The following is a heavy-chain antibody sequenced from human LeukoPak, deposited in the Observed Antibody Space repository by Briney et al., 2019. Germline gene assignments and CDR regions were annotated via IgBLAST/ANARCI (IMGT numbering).Heavy chain of an antibody. CDR1: GDSISGFY. CDR3: ARGTLYSGWSYYFDY. Sequence: PSETLSLTCTVSGDSISGFYWSWIRQAAGKGLEWIGHIYTSGSTNYNPSLKSRVTMSVDMSKNQFSLKLRSVTAADTAMYYCARGTLYSGWSYYFDYWGQGSQVTVSS. D-gene: IGHD6-19*01. V-gene: IGHV4-4*07. J-gene: IGHJ4*02. CDR2: IYTSGST.